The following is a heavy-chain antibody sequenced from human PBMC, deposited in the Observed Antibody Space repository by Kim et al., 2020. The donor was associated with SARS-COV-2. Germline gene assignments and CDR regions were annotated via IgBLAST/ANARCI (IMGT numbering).Heavy chain of an antibody. CDR2: INTNTGNP. J-gene: IGHJ6*02. D-gene: IGHD6-19*01. CDR1: GYTFTSYA. V-gene: IGHV7-4-1*02. Sequence: ASVKVSCKASGYTFTSYAMNWVRQAPGQGLEWMGWINTNTGNPTYAQGFTGRFVFSLDTSVSTAYLQISSLKAEDTAVYYCARWKYRSAVAGRNYYYGMDVWGQGTTVTVSS. CDR3: ARWKYRSAVAGRNYYYGMDV.